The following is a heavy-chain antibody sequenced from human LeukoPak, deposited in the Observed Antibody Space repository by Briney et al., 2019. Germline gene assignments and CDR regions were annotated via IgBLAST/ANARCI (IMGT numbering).Heavy chain of an antibody. CDR2: IYYSGST. Sequence: SETLSLTCTDSGGSISSSSYYWGWIRQPPGKGLEWIGSIYYSGSTYYNPSLKSRVTISVDTSKNQFSLKLSPVTAADTAVYYCARLHYYDSSGYLYWGQGTLVTVSS. CDR1: GGSISSSSYY. CDR3: ARLHYYDSSGYLY. D-gene: IGHD3-22*01. V-gene: IGHV4-39*01. J-gene: IGHJ4*02.